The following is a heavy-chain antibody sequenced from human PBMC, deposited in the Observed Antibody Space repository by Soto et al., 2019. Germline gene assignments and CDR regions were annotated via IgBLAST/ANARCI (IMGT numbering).Heavy chain of an antibody. CDR1: GYTFTSYY. CDR3: ARDRVAYSGPKLNAFDI. Sequence: ASVKVSCKASGYTFTSYYMRWVRQAPGQGLEWMGIINPSGGSTSYAQKFQGRVTMTRDTSTSTVYMELSSLRSEDTAVYYCARDRVAYSGPKLNAFDIWGQGTMVTVSS. J-gene: IGHJ3*02. CDR2: INPSGGST. D-gene: IGHD1-26*01. V-gene: IGHV1-46*01.